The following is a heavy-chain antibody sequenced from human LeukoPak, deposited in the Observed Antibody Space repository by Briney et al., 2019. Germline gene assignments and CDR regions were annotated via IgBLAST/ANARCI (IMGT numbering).Heavy chain of an antibody. CDR1: GGTFSSYA. J-gene: IGHJ4*02. V-gene: IGHV1-18*01. Sequence: ASVKVSCKASGGTFSSYAISWVRQAPGQGLEWMGWISTYDGSTQYAQKFRDRFTMIRDTSTSTAYMELRSLRTDDTAVYYCARDQPRRGPGNHDYWGQGTLVTVSS. CDR2: ISTYDGST. D-gene: IGHD1-26*01. CDR3: ARDQPRRGPGNHDY.